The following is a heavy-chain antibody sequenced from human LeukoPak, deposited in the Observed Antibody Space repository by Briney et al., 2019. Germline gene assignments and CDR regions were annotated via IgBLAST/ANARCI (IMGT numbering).Heavy chain of an antibody. CDR3: ARGAGISSNSYFDY. Sequence: SETLTLPCTVSGVSISGYFWNWIRQPAGGRLEYIGRIYGSGTTTYNPSLKSRVVMSFDTSKNQFSLKLTSVTAADTAVYYCARGAGISSNSYFDYWGQGPVDSLSS. V-gene: IGHV4-4*07. D-gene: IGHD6-13*01. J-gene: IGHJ4*02. CDR2: IYGSGTT. CDR1: GVSISGYF.